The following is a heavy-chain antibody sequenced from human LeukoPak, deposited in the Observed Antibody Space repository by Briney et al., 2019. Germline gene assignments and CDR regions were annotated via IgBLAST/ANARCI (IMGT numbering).Heavy chain of an antibody. D-gene: IGHD3-22*01. CDR1: GDSISSGDYY. CDR3: ARGPYSYDSLGAFDI. CDR2: ISSSGST. V-gene: IGHV4-61*02. Sequence: SETLSLTCTVSGDSISSGDYYWSWIRQPAGKGLEWIGRISSSGSTNYNPSLKSRVTISVDTSKNQFSLKLSSVTAADTAVYFCARGPYSYDSLGAFDIWGQGTMVTVSS. J-gene: IGHJ3*02.